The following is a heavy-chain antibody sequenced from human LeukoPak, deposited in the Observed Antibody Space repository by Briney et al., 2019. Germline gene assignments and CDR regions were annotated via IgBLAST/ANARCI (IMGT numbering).Heavy chain of an antibody. J-gene: IGHJ4*02. D-gene: IGHD6-19*01. CDR3: AKKIVAGTYYFDY. V-gene: IGHV3-23*01. CDR1: GFTFSSYG. CDR2: VSGSGGST. Sequence: GGSLRLSCAASGFTFSSYGMNWVRQAPGKGLEWVSAVSGSGGSTYYADSVKGRFTISRDNSKNTLYLQMNSLRAEDTAVYYCAKKIVAGTYYFDYWGQGTLVTVSS.